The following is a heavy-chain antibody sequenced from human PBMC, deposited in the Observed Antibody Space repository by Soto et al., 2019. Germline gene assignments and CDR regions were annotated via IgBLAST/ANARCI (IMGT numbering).Heavy chain of an antibody. V-gene: IGHV1-69*04. Sequence: SVKVSCKASGGTFSSYTISWVRQAPGQGLEWMGRIIPILGIANYAQKFQGRVTITADKSTSTAYMELSSLRSEDTAVYYCARDRGIDPAVFDFRGQGTMVIVSS. CDR3: ARDRGIDPAVFDF. CDR2: IIPILGIA. J-gene: IGHJ3*01. CDR1: GGTFSSYT. D-gene: IGHD2-2*01.